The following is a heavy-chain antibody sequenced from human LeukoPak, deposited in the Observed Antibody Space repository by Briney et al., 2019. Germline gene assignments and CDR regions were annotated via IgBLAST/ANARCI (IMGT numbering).Heavy chain of an antibody. Sequence: SETLSLTCTVSGGSISSGGYYWSWIRQHPGKGLEWIGYIYYSGSTYYNPSLKSRVTISVDTSKSQFSLKLSSVTAADTAVYYCARGRDGYNCFDYWGQGTLVTVSS. CDR3: ARGRDGYNCFDY. CDR2: IYYSGST. D-gene: IGHD5-12*01. J-gene: IGHJ4*02. V-gene: IGHV4-31*03. CDR1: GGSISSGGYY.